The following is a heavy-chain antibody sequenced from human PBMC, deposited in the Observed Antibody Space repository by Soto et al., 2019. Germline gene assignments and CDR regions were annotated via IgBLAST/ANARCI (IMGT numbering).Heavy chain of an antibody. V-gene: IGHV1-69*06. J-gene: IGHJ6*02. Sequence: SVKVSCKASGGTFSSYAISWVRQAPGQGLEWMGGIIPIFGTANYAQKFQGRVTITADKSTSTAYMELSSLRSEDTAVYYCAMMGYCSSTSCSYYYYGMDVWGQGTKVTVS. D-gene: IGHD2-2*01. CDR1: GGTFSSYA. CDR2: IIPIFGTA. CDR3: AMMGYCSSTSCSYYYYGMDV.